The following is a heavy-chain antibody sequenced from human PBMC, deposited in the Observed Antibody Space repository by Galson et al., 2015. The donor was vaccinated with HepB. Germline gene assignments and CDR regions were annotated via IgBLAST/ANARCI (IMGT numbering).Heavy chain of an antibody. CDR3: AHTVEMATTRAFDI. J-gene: IGHJ3*02. CDR1: GFTFSSYA. CDR2: ISGSGGST. V-gene: IGHV3-23*01. D-gene: IGHD5-24*01. Sequence: SLRLSCAASGFTFSSYAMSWVRQAPGKGLEWVSAISGSGGSTCYADSVKGRFTISRDNSKSTLYLQMNSLRAEDTAVYYCAHTVEMATTRAFDIWGQGTMVTVSS.